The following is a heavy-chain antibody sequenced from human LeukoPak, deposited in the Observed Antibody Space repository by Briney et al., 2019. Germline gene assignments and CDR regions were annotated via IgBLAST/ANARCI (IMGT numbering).Heavy chain of an antibody. CDR3: ARMAMDVYYYYYGMDV. D-gene: IGHD3/OR15-3a*01. CDR1: GGSFSRYY. Sequence: PSETLSLTCAVYGGSFSRYYWSWIRQPPGKGLELIGEINHTGSTNYNPSLKSRVTISVDTSKNQFSLKLSSVTAADTAVYYCARMAMDVYYYYYGMDVWGQGTTVTVSS. J-gene: IGHJ6*02. CDR2: INHTGST. V-gene: IGHV4-34*01.